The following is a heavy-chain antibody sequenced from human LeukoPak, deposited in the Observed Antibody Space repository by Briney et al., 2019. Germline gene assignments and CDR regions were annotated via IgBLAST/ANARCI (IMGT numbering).Heavy chain of an antibody. CDR3: AKDSTAYYDILTGSQPGAFDI. D-gene: IGHD3-9*01. J-gene: IGHJ3*02. V-gene: IGHV3-30*02. CDR1: GFTFSSYG. Sequence: PGGSLRLSCAASGFTFSSYGMHWVRQAPGKGLEWVAFIRYDGTNKYYADSVKGRFTISRDNSKNTLYLQMNSLRAEDTAVYYCAKDSTAYYDILTGSQPGAFDIWGQGTMVTVSS. CDR2: IRYDGTNK.